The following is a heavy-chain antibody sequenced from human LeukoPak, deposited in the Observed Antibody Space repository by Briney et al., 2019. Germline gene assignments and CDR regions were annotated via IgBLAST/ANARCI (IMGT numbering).Heavy chain of an antibody. CDR3: AQGYSSGWFPY. D-gene: IGHD6-19*01. J-gene: IGHJ4*02. V-gene: IGHV3-23*01. CDR1: GFSVTSYG. CDR2: ISLNGDTT. Sequence: LTGGSLRLSCAVSGFSVTSYGMSWARQAPGKGLEWISAISLNGDTTYYADSVKGRFIISRDNSENKLYLQMNSLRTEDTAVYYCAQGYSSGWFPYWGQGSLVSVSS.